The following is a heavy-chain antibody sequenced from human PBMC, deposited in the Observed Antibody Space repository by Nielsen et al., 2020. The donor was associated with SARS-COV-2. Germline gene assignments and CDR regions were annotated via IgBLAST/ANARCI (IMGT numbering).Heavy chain of an antibody. J-gene: IGHJ3*02. V-gene: IGHV3-7*01. CDR1: EFTFTTYW. Sequence: GESLKISCAASEFTFTTYWMSWVRQAPGKGLEWVANIKEDGSEKYYVDSVKGRFTISRDDAKKSLSLQMNSLRAEDTAVYYCARESVTGTDAFDIWGQGTVVTVSS. D-gene: IGHD6-19*01. CDR3: ARESVTGTDAFDI. CDR2: IKEDGSEK.